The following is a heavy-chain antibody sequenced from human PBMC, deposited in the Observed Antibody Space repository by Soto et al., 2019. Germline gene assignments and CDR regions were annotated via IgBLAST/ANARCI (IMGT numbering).Heavy chain of an antibody. CDR3: ARGGYGDFYGYYYYYMDV. CDR2: ISSSSSTI. CDR1: GFTFSSYS. D-gene: IGHD4-17*01. J-gene: IGHJ6*03. Sequence: GGSLRLSCAASGFTFSSYSMNWVRQAPGKGLEWVSYISSSSSTIYYADSVKGRFTISRDNAKNSLYLQMNSLRAEDTAVYYCARGGYGDFYGYYYYYMDVWGKGTTVTVSS. V-gene: IGHV3-48*01.